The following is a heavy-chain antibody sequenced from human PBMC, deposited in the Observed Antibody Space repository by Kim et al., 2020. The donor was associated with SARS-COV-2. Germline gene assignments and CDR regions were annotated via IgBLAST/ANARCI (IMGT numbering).Heavy chain of an antibody. Sequence: ASVKVSCKASGYTSTSYDINWVRQATGQGLEWMAYMNPNSGNTAYAQKFQGRVTMTWNTSISTAYMDLSSLRSEDTAVYYCARGSWVGGMDVWGQGTTVTVSS. CDR1: GYTSTSYD. D-gene: IGHD3-10*01. J-gene: IGHJ6*02. V-gene: IGHV1-8*01. CDR3: ARGSWVGGMDV. CDR2: MNPNSGNT.